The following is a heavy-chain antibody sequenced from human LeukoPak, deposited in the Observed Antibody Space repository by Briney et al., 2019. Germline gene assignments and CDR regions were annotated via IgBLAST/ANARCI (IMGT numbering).Heavy chain of an antibody. Sequence: SETLSLTCTVSGGSISSYYWSWIRQPPGKGLEWIGYIYYSGSTNYNPSLKSRVTISVDTSKNQFSLKLSSVTAADTAVYYRARANARHDFWSGYPEDFDYWGQGALVTVSS. J-gene: IGHJ4*02. CDR2: IYYSGST. CDR1: GGSISSYY. CDR3: ARANARHDFWSGYPEDFDY. V-gene: IGHV4-59*01. D-gene: IGHD3-3*01.